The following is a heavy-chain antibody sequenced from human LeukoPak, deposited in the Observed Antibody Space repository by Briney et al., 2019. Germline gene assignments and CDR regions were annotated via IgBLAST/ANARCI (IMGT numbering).Heavy chain of an antibody. V-gene: IGHV3-30-3*01. D-gene: IGHD6-19*01. CDR1: GFTFSENN. Sequence: GGSLRLSCAASGFTFSENNVHWVRQAPGKGLEWVALLSNDGNNYAYADSVKGRFTLSGDKSKTTLYLQMNSLRAEDTAVYYCARVALPLAVAEALDYWGQGTLVTVSS. CDR2: LSNDGNNY. CDR3: ARVALPLAVAEALDY. J-gene: IGHJ4*02.